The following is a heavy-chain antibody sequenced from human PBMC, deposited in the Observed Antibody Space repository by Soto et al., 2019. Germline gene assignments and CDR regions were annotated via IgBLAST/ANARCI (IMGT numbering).Heavy chain of an antibody. CDR3: AKSLTTVTTEDAFDI. V-gene: IGHV3-23*01. CDR2: ISGSGGST. Sequence: XXSLRLSCAASGVTFSRYAVRWVRQAPGKGLEWVSAISGSGGSTYYADSVKGRFTISRDNSKNTLYLQMNSLRAEDTAVYYCAKSLTTVTTEDAFDIWGQGTMVTVSS. J-gene: IGHJ3*02. CDR1: GVTFSRYA. D-gene: IGHD4-17*01.